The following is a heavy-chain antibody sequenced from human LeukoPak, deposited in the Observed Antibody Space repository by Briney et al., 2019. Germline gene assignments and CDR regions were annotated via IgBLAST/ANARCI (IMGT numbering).Heavy chain of an antibody. Sequence: GGSLRLPCAASGFTFSSYWMHWVRQAPGKGLVWVSRIKSDGSTNYADSVKGRFTISRDNTKNTVSLQMNSLRAEDTGVYYCARAPSEIGGYYPEYFRHWGQGTLVTVSS. D-gene: IGHD3-22*01. CDR1: GFTFSSYW. V-gene: IGHV3-74*01. CDR3: ARAPSEIGGYYPEYFRH. J-gene: IGHJ1*01. CDR2: IKSDGST.